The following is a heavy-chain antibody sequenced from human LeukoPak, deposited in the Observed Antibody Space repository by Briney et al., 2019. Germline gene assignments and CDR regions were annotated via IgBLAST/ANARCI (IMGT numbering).Heavy chain of an antibody. V-gene: IGHV3-30*18. CDR2: ISYDGSNK. CDR3: AKAIVATTAKAPPYYYYMDV. Sequence: GGSLRLSCAASGFTFSSYGMHWVRQAPGKGLEWVAVISYDGSNKYYADSVKGRFTISRDNSKNTLYLQMNSLRAEDTAVYYCAKAIVATTAKAPPYYYYMDVWGKGTTVTVSS. J-gene: IGHJ6*03. D-gene: IGHD5-12*01. CDR1: GFTFSSYG.